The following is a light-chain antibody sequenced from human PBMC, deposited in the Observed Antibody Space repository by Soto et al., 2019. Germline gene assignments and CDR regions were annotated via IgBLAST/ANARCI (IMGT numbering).Light chain of an antibody. V-gene: IGKV3-20*01. CDR2: GAS. CDR3: QQYGSSPPFT. J-gene: IGKJ1*01. Sequence: DIVLTQSPGTLSLPPGERAPLSCRASQSVSSSYLAWYQQKPGQAPRLLIYGASSRATGIPDRFGGSGSGTDFTLTISRLEPEDFAVYYCQQYGSSPPFTFGQGTKVDI. CDR1: QSVSSSY.